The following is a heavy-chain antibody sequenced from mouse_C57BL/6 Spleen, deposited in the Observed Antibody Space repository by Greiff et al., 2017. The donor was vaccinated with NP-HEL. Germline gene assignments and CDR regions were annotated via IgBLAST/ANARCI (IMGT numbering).Heavy chain of an antibody. Sequence: EVQLQQSGPELVKPGASVKISCKASGYTFTDYYMNWVKQSHGKSLEWIGDINPNNGGTSYNQKFKGKATLTVDKSSSTAYMELRSLTSEDSAVYYCARGWLKDYWGQGTTLTVSS. CDR2: INPNNGGT. CDR3: ARGWLKDY. D-gene: IGHD2-3*01. J-gene: IGHJ2*01. V-gene: IGHV1-26*01. CDR1: GYTFTDYY.